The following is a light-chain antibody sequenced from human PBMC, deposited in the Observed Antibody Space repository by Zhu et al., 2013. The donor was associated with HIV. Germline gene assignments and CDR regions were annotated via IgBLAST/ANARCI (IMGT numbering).Light chain of an antibody. Sequence: EIVMTQSPASLSVSPGERATLSCRASQSVGSYLAWYQQKPGQAPRLLIYGASTRATGIPARFSGSGSGTDFTLTISSLEPEDFAVYYCQQRSNWPPPTFGGGTKVEIK. CDR3: QQRSNWPPPT. J-gene: IGKJ4*01. CDR1: QSVGSY. CDR2: GAS. V-gene: IGKV3-11*01.